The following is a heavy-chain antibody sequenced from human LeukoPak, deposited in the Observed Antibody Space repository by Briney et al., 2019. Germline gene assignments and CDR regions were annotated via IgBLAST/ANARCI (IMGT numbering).Heavy chain of an antibody. D-gene: IGHD2-15*01. V-gene: IGHV4-39*07. Sequence: SETLSLTCTVSGGSIRFSSYYWGWIRQPPGKGLEWIGSIYYSGSTYYNPSLKSRVTISVDTSKNQFSLKLSSVTAADTAVYYCAREHCSGGSCYSIYYYYYMDVWGKGTTVTVSS. CDR1: GGSIRFSSYY. CDR2: IYYSGST. CDR3: AREHCSGGSCYSIYYYYYMDV. J-gene: IGHJ6*03.